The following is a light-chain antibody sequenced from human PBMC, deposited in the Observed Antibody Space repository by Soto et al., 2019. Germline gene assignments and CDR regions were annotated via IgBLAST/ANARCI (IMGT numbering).Light chain of an antibody. V-gene: IGKV3-15*01. J-gene: IGKJ2*01. CDR3: QQYYNWPPYT. Sequence: EIVMTQSPATLSVSPGERATLSCRASQSINDNLAWYQQKPGQAPRLLMFRTSTRATGFPASFSAGGSGTDFNLTISSLQSEDFAVYYCQQYYNWPPYTFGQGTKLEIK. CDR1: QSINDN. CDR2: RTS.